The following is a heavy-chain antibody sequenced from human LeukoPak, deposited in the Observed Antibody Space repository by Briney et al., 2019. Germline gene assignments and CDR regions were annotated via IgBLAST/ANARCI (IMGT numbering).Heavy chain of an antibody. CDR1: GVSTTNGIYY. V-gene: IGHV4-39*01. CDR3: ARHAEYNSGWHFYLDH. D-gene: IGHD6-19*01. Sequence: PSETLSLTCIVSGVSTTNGIYYWAWIRQSPGEGLERIGSVYNVGSTYYNLSLRSRVTMSIDTSKNQFSLRLNSVTAADTAVYYCARHAEYNSGWHFYLDHWGQGILVTVSS. CDR2: VYNVGST. J-gene: IGHJ4*02.